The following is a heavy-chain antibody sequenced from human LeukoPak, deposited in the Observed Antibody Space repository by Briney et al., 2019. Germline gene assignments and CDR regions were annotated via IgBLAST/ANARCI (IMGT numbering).Heavy chain of an antibody. Sequence: SETLSLTCIVSGGSISSGDYYWSWIRQPPGKGLEWIGYIYHSGSTYYNPSLKSRVTISVDRSKNQFSLKLSSVTAADTAVYYCARAKDSSGRPYFDYWGQGTLVTVSS. CDR1: GGSISSGDYY. D-gene: IGHD3-22*01. CDR2: IYHSGST. V-gene: IGHV4-30-2*01. J-gene: IGHJ4*02. CDR3: ARAKDSSGRPYFDY.